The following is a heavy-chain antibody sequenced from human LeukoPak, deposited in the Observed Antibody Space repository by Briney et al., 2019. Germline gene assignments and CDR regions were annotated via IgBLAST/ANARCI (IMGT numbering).Heavy chain of an antibody. V-gene: IGHV3-21*01. J-gene: IGHJ3*02. D-gene: IGHD3-22*01. CDR1: GFTFSSYS. CDR2: ISSSSSYI. CDR3: ARGDSGYYDVFDI. Sequence: PGGSLRLSCAASGFTFSSYSMNWVRQAPGKGLEWVSSISSSSSYIYYADSVKGRFTISRDNAKNSLYLQMNSLRAEDTAVYYCARGDSGYYDVFDIWGQGTMVTVSS.